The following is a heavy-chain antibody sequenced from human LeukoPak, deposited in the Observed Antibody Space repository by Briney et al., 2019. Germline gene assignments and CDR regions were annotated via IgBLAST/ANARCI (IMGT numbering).Heavy chain of an antibody. Sequence: GGSLRLSCALSTLTFSSYRMDWVRQAPGKGMEWVSYISSSSRTIYYADSVKSRFTISRDNANNSLYLQMNSLRDEDTAVYSCARDFRGHEITWGQGTLLTVSS. V-gene: IGHV3-48*02. CDR2: ISSSSRTI. CDR3: ARDFRGHEIT. J-gene: IGHJ4*02. D-gene: IGHD3-10*01. CDR1: TLTFSSYR.